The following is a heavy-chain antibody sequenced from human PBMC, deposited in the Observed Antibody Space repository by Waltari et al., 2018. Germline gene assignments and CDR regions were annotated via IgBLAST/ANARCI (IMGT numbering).Heavy chain of an antibody. CDR3: ARDEDNYYDSSGYIKH. CDR2: VNGDGSST. V-gene: IGHV3-74*01. D-gene: IGHD3-22*01. Sequence: WMHWVRQAPGEGLVWLSRVNGDGSSTTYADSVKGRFTVSRDNARKTMFLQMTSLRAEDTAVYYCARDEDNYYDSSGYIKHWGQGALVTVSS. CDR1: W. J-gene: IGHJ4*02.